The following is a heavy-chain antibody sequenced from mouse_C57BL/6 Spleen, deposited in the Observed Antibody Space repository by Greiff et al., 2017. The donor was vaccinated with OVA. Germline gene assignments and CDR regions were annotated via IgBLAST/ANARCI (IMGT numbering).Heavy chain of an antibody. CDR3: ASSQLLRTGYFDV. CDR1: GYTFTSYW. Sequence: QVQLQQPGAELVMPGASVKLSCKASGYTFTSYWMHWVKQRPGQGLEWIGEIDPSDSYTNYNQKFKGKSTLTVDKSSSTAYMQLSSLTSEDSAVYDSASSQLLRTGYFDVWGTGTTVTVSS. CDR2: IDPSDSYT. J-gene: IGHJ1*03. D-gene: IGHD1-1*01. V-gene: IGHV1-69*01.